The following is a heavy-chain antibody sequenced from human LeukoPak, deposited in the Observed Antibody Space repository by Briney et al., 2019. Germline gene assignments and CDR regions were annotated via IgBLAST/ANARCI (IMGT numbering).Heavy chain of an antibody. V-gene: IGHV3-7*01. Sequence: GGSLRLSCAASGFTFSNYWMSWVRQAPGKGLEGVDNIKKDGSEKYYVDSVKGRLTISRDNAKNSLYLQMNSLRAEDTAVYYCALYSSGYSYYFDYWGQGNLVTVSS. J-gene: IGHJ4*02. CDR1: GFTFSNYW. CDR3: ALYSSGYSYYFDY. CDR2: IKKDGSEK. D-gene: IGHD3-22*01.